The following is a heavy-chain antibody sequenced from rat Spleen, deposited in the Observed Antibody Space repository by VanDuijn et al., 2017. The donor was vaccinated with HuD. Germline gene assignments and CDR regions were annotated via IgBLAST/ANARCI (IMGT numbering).Heavy chain of an antibody. V-gene: IGHV5-29*01. CDR2: IGYDGSST. CDR3: ARRHYGYTDYFDY. D-gene: IGHD1-9*01. Sequence: EVQLVESGGGLVQPGRSLKLSCAASGFTFTNYDMAWVRQAPTKGLEWIASIGYDGSSTWHRDSVRGRFTISRDDAKSTLSLQMDSLRSEDTATYYCARRHYGYTDYFDYWGQGVMVTVSS. CDR1: GFTFTNYD. J-gene: IGHJ2*01.